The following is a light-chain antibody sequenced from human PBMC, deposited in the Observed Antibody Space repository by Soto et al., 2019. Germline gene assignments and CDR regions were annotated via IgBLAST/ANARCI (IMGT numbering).Light chain of an antibody. CDR1: ESVSSTC. V-gene: IGKV3-20*01. Sequence: EIVLTQSPGTLSLSPGERATLSCRASESVSSTCLAWYQQKPGQAPRLLMYDISTRTTGIPDRFSGSGSGTDFTLTINRLEPEDFAVYFCQHYDNSVWTFGHGTKVEIK. CDR2: DIS. CDR3: QHYDNSVWT. J-gene: IGKJ1*01.